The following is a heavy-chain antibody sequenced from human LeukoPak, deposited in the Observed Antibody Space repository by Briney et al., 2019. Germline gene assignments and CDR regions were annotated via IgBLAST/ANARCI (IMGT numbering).Heavy chain of an antibody. Sequence: GGSLRLSCAASGFTFSSYWMSWVRQAPGKGLEWVANIKQDGSEKYYVDSVKGRFTISRDKAKNSLYLQMNSLRAEDTAVYYCARDSWGSSWYGGDYWGQGTLVTVSS. CDR1: GFTFSSYW. D-gene: IGHD6-13*01. CDR3: ARDSWGSSWYGGDY. CDR2: IKQDGSEK. V-gene: IGHV3-7*01. J-gene: IGHJ4*02.